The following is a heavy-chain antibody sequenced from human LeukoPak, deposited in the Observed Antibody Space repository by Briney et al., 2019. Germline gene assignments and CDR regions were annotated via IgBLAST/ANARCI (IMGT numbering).Heavy chain of an antibody. Sequence: PSETLSLTCAVYGGSFSGYYWSWIRQPPGKGLEWIGEINHSGSTNYNPSLKSRVTISVDTSKNQFSLKLSSVTAADTAVYYCARHQRGMVRGVMFDPWGQGTLVTVSS. CDR1: GGSFSGYY. CDR2: INHSGST. J-gene: IGHJ5*02. V-gene: IGHV4-34*01. CDR3: ARHQRGMVRGVMFDP. D-gene: IGHD3-10*01.